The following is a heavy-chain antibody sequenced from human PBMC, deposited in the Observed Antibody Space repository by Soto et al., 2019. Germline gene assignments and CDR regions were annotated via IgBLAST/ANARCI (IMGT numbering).Heavy chain of an antibody. CDR2: ISAYNGDR. Sequence: GASVKVSCKASGYTFATSGISWVRQAPGQGLEWMGWISAYNGDRKYAEKFQDRVTVTIDTSTSTAYMELRSLTSDDTAVYYCARDPGSTVVAPDNYFDPWGQGTLVTVSS. J-gene: IGHJ5*02. V-gene: IGHV1-18*04. CDR3: ARDPGSTVVAPDNYFDP. D-gene: IGHD2-15*01. CDR1: GYTFATSG.